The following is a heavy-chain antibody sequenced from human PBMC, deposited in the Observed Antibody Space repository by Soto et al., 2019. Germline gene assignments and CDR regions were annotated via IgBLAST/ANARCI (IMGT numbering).Heavy chain of an antibody. Sequence: QVQLVQSGAEVKKPGSSVKVSCKASGGTFSSYAISWVRQAPGQGLECMGGIIPIFGTAHYAQKFQGRVTITADESTSTAYMELRSLRSEHTAVYYCARGIPNYYDSSGYGPYAFDIWGQGPMVTVSS. D-gene: IGHD3-22*01. J-gene: IGHJ3*02. CDR1: GGTFSSYA. CDR3: ARGIPNYYDSSGYGPYAFDI. V-gene: IGHV1-69*01. CDR2: IIPIFGTA.